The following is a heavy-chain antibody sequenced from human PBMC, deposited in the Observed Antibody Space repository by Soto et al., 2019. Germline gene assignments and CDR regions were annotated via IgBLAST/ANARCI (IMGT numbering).Heavy chain of an antibody. CDR3: ARAHSTFDP. J-gene: IGHJ5*02. V-gene: IGHV4-59*01. CDR1: GGSLSSYY. Sequence: PSETLSLTCTVSGGSLSSYYWSWIRQPPGKGLEWIGYIYYSGSTNYNPSLKSRVTISVDTSKNQFSLKLSSVTAADTAVYYCARAHSTFDPWGQGTLVTVSS. CDR2: IYYSGST.